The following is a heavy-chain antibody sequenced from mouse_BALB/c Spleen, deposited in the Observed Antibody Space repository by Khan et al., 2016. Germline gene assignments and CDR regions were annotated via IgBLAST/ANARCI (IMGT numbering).Heavy chain of an antibody. Sequence: EVQLQESGPGLVKPSQSLSLTCTVTGYSITSDYAWNWIRQFPGNKLEWMGYISYRGSTNYNPSLKSRISITRDTSKNQFSLQLNSVTSEDTATYFCARDPYGYDVAWFAYWGQGTLVSVSA. J-gene: IGHJ3*01. CDR3: ARDPYGYDVAWFAY. CDR2: ISYRGST. V-gene: IGHV3-2*02. CDR1: GYSITSDYA. D-gene: IGHD2-2*01.